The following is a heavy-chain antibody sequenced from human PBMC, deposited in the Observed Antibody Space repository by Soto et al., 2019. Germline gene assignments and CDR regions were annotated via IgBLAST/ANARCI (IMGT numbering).Heavy chain of an antibody. CDR3: AKDRSSSWYRVSGFFDY. CDR2: ISGSGGST. CDR1: GFTFSSYA. V-gene: IGHV3-23*01. D-gene: IGHD6-13*01. Sequence: GGSLRLSCAASGFTFSSYAMSWVRQAPGKGLEWVSAISGSGGSTYYADSVKGRFTISRDNSKNTLYLQMNSLRAEDTAVYYCAKDRSSSWYRVSGFFDYWGQGTLVTVSS. J-gene: IGHJ4*02.